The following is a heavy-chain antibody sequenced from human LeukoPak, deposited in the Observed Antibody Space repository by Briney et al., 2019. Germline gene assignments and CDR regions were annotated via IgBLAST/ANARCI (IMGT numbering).Heavy chain of an antibody. D-gene: IGHD2-21*01. CDR1: GFTFSSYS. CDR2: ISGSSSTI. V-gene: IGHV3-48*01. CDR3: ARGLIDYYFDY. Sequence: GGSLRLSGAASGFTFSSYSMNWVRQDPGKGLEWVSYISGSSSTIYYADSVKGRFTISRDNAKNSLYLQMNSLRAEDTAVYYRARGLIDYYFDYWGQGTLVTVSS. J-gene: IGHJ4*02.